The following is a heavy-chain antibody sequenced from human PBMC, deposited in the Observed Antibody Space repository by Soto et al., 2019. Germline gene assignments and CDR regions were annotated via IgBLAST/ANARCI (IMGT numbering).Heavy chain of an antibody. CDR1: GYTFTSSG. CDR3: ARDKGIVLMVYAIGSYYYYDMDV. J-gene: IGHJ6*02. V-gene: IGHV1-18*04. D-gene: IGHD2-8*01. CDR2: ISAYNGNT. Sequence: ASVKFSCKASGYTFTSSGISWVRRPPGQGLEWMGCISAYNGNTNYAQKLQGRVTMTTDTSTSTAYMELRSLRSDDTAVYDCARDKGIVLMVYAIGSYYYYDMDVWGQGTTVTVSS.